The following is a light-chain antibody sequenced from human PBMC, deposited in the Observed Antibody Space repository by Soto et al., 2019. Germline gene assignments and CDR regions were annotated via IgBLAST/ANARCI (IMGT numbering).Light chain of an antibody. CDR2: AAS. CDR3: QQAAEDLT. V-gene: IGKV1-12*01. CDR1: PGISSW. Sequence: DIQMTQSPSSVSASVGDRVTITCRASPGISSWLAWYQQKPGKAPKLLIYAASSLQSGVPSRFSGSGSGTDVTLTVSSLQPEDFATYYCQQAAEDLTFGGGTKVEIK. J-gene: IGKJ4*01.